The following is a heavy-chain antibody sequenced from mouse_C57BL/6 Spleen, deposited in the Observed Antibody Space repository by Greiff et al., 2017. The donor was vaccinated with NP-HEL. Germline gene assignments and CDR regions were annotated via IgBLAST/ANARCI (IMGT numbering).Heavy chain of an antibody. CDR1: GYTFTSYW. D-gene: IGHD1-1*01. CDR3: ARDGSTP. CDR2: IDPSDSYT. Sequence: QVQLQQSGAELVMPGASVKLSCKASGYTFTSYWMHWVKQRPGQGLEWIGEIDPSDSYTNYNQKFKGKSTLTVDKSSSTAYMQLSSLTSEDSAVYYCARDGSTPWGQGTTLTVSS. J-gene: IGHJ2*01. V-gene: IGHV1-69*01.